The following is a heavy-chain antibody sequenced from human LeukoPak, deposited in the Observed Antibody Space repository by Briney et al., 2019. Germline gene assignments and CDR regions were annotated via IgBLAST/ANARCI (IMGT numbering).Heavy chain of an antibody. Sequence: SETLSLTCTVSGGSLSSSSYYWGWIRQPPGKGLEWIGNIYYSGSTYYNPALKSRLTISEDTSKNQFSLRLSSVTAADTAVYYCARDFGAGSYRYGMDVWGQGTAVTVSS. CDR1: GGSLSSSSYY. V-gene: IGHV4-39*07. CDR3: ARDFGAGSYRYGMDV. CDR2: IYYSGST. J-gene: IGHJ6*02. D-gene: IGHD3-10*01.